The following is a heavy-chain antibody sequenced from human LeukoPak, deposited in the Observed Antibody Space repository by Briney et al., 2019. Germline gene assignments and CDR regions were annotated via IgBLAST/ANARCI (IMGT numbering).Heavy chain of an antibody. CDR2: ISSSSSTI. CDR3: AKGGLNDYGDYGYFDY. D-gene: IGHD4-17*01. J-gene: IGHJ4*02. Sequence: GGSLRLSCAASGFTFSSYSMNWVRQAPGKGLEWVSYISSSSSTIYYADSVKGRFTISRDNAKNTLYLQMNSLRAGDTAVYYCAKGGLNDYGDYGYFDYWGQGTLVTVSS. V-gene: IGHV3-48*01. CDR1: GFTFSSYS.